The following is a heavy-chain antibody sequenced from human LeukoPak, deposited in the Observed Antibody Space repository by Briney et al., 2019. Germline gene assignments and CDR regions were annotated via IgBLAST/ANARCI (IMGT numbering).Heavy chain of an antibody. CDR2: IIPIFGTA. D-gene: IGHD6-19*01. Sequence: SVKVSCKASGGTFSSYAISWVRQAPGQGLEWMGGIIPIFGTANYAQKLQGRVTMTTDTSTSTAYMELRSLRSDDTAVYYCARDSGWSWFDPWGQGTLVTVSS. V-gene: IGHV1-69*05. J-gene: IGHJ5*02. CDR1: GGTFSSYA. CDR3: ARDSGWSWFDP.